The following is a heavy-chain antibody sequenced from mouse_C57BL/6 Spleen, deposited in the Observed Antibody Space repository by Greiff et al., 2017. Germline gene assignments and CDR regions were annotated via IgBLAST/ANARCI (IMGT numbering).Heavy chain of an antibody. D-gene: IGHD6-1*01. V-gene: IGHV1-15*01. J-gene: IGHJ2*01. CDR1: GYTFTDYE. CDR2: IDPETGGT. CDR3: TRTRCQQWFDY. Sequence: QVQLQQSGAELVRPGASVTLSCKASGYTFTDYEMHWVKQTPVHGLEWIGAIDPETGGTAYNQKFKGKATLTADKSSSTAYMELRSLTSEDSAVYYCTRTRCQQWFDYWGQGTTLTVSA.